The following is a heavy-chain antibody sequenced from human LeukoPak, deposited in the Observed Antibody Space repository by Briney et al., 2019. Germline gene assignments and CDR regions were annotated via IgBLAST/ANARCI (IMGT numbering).Heavy chain of an antibody. CDR2: ISHSGSS. Sequence: PSETLSLTCTVSGGSISSSSYYWGWIRQPPGKGPEWIASISHSGSSYYNPSLKSPVSISVDTSKNQFSLRLSFVTAADTAVYYCARDGDFYYFDYWGQGTLVTVSS. V-gene: IGHV4-39*07. J-gene: IGHJ4*02. CDR3: ARDGDFYYFDY. CDR1: GGSISSSSYY.